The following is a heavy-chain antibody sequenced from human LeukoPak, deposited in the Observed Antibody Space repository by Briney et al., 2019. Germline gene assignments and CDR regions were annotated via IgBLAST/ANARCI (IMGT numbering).Heavy chain of an antibody. Sequence: ASVKVSCKASGYTFTGYYMHWVRQAPGQGLEWMGWINPNSGGTNYAQKFQGRVTMTRDTSISTAYMELSRLRSDDTAVYYCARASGVYSGYDVFVYWGQGTLVTVSS. CDR2: INPNSGGT. J-gene: IGHJ4*02. CDR1: GYTFTGYY. D-gene: IGHD5-12*01. V-gene: IGHV1-2*02. CDR3: ARASGVYSGYDVFVY.